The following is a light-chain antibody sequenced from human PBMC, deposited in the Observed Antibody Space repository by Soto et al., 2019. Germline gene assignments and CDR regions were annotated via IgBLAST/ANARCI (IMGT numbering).Light chain of an antibody. J-gene: IGKJ5*01. Sequence: EIVLTQSPATLSLSPGERATLSCRAGQTVSSYLLWYQQKPGQAPRLLIYDASNRASGTPARFSGSGSETDFTLTISSLEPEDFAVYYCQHRMNWPLTFGQGTRLEIK. CDR2: DAS. CDR3: QHRMNWPLT. CDR1: QTVSSY. V-gene: IGKV3-11*01.